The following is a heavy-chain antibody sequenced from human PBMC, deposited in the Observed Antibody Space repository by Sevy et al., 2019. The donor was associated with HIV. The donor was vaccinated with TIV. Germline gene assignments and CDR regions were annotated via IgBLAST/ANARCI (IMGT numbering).Heavy chain of an antibody. CDR3: ARSCSGGSCYLFDY. CDR1: GFTFSDYY. Sequence: GGSLRLSCAASGFTFSDYYMSWIRQAPGKGLVWVSRINSDGSSTSYADSVKGRFTISRDNAKNTLYLQMNSLRAEDTAVYYCARSCSGGSCYLFDYWGQGTLVTVSS. V-gene: IGHV3-74*01. CDR2: INSDGSST. D-gene: IGHD2-15*01. J-gene: IGHJ4*02.